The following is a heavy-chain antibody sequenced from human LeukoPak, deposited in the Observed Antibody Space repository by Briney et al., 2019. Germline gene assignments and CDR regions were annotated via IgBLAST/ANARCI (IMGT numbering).Heavy chain of an antibody. J-gene: IGHJ4*02. CDR1: GGTFSSYA. V-gene: IGHV1-69*04. Sequence: SVKVSCKASGGTFSSYAISWVRQAPGQGLEWMGRIIPILGIANYAQKFQGRVTITADKSTSTAYMELSSLRSEDTAVYYCARRGITGTTGFDYWGQGTLVTVSS. D-gene: IGHD1-20*01. CDR3: ARRGITGTTGFDY. CDR2: IIPILGIA.